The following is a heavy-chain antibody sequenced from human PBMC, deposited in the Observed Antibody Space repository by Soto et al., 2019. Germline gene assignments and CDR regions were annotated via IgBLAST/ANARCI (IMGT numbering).Heavy chain of an antibody. CDR1: GGSIRTSSYY. V-gene: IGHV4-39*02. CDR3: ARCRGSCSGTSCYFSVDP. Sequence: QLLLQESGPGLVKASETLSLNCTVSGGSIRTSSYYWGWIRQPPGKGLEWLATVYYSGSTYYNPSLKSRVSLAVDTSKNPFSLNLNSVTAADTAVYYCARCRGSCSGTSCYFSVDPWGQGTLVTVSS. CDR2: VYYSGST. J-gene: IGHJ5*02. D-gene: IGHD2-2*01.